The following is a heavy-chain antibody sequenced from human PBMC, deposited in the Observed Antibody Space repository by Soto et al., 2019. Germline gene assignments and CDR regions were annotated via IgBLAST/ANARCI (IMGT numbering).Heavy chain of an antibody. CDR1: GYTFSTYG. CDR3: ARMGDVPYYYYGMDV. CDR2: INGYNGNT. J-gene: IGHJ6*02. V-gene: IGHV1-18*01. Sequence: QVQLVQSGAEVKKPGASVKVSCKASGYTFSTYGISWVRQAPGQGLEWMGWINGYNGNTNYAPKLQGRITMTTDTSTTTAYMELRSLRSDDTAVYYCARMGDVPYYYYGMDVWGHGTMVTVSS. D-gene: IGHD3-16*01.